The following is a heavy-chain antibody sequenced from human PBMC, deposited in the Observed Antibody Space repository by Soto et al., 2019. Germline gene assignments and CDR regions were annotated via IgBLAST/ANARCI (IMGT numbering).Heavy chain of an antibody. V-gene: IGHV1-2*02. D-gene: IGHD3-3*01. CDR1: GYLVTAYY. J-gene: IGHJ3*02. CDR3: ARGGGVGVAGSAAFDM. Sequence: QLHLVQSGAVVKKPGASVTVSCSASGYLVTAYYMHWVRQAPGRGLEWMGGINPATGAAKYTQTFQGRVNMPRDTSTSTVFMELSGLTSEDTAVFYCARGGGVGVAGSAAFDMWGQGTLVTVSS. CDR2: INPATGAA.